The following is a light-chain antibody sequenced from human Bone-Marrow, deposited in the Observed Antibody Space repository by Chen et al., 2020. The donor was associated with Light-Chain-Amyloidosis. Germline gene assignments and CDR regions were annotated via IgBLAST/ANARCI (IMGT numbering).Light chain of an antibody. CDR1: NFGSTS. CDR2: DDR. V-gene: IGLV3-21*02. CDR3: QVWDRSSDRPV. Sequence: SYVLTQPSSVSVAPGQTATIACGGNNFGSTSVHWYQQTPGQAPLLVVYDDRARPSGIPERLSGSNAGNTATLTISRVEAGDEADYYCQVWDRSSDRPVFGGGTKLTVL. J-gene: IGLJ3*02.